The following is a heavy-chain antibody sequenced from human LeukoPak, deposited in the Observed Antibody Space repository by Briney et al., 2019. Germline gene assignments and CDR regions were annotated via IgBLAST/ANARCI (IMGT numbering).Heavy chain of an antibody. D-gene: IGHD6-19*01. V-gene: IGHV3-30*18. CDR3: AKDNSGSGWYSYFDY. Sequence: GRSLRLSCAASGFTFSSYGMHWVRQAPGKGLEWVSVISYDGSNKYYADSVKGRFTISRDNSKNTLYLQMNSLRAEDTAVYYCAKDNSGSGWYSYFDYWGQGTLVTVSS. CDR2: ISYDGSNK. CDR1: GFTFSSYG. J-gene: IGHJ4*02.